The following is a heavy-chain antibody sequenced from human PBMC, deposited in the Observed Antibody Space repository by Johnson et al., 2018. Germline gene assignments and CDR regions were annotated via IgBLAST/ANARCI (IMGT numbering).Heavy chain of an antibody. CDR3: ARFTGGDWVGTFDV. Sequence: QVQLVQSGGGVVQPGRSLRLSCVASGFTFSRHGMHWIRQAPGEGLEWGAVTWYDGSKEYYVESVKGRFTISRDHSKNKMHLQMNSLRAEDTAIYYCARFTGGDWVGTFDVWGQGTMVTVSS. V-gene: IGHV3-33*01. J-gene: IGHJ3*01. CDR2: TWYDGSKE. CDR1: GFTFSRHG. D-gene: IGHD2-21*02.